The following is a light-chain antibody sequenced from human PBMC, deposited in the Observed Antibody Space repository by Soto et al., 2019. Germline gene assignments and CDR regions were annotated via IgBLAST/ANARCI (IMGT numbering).Light chain of an antibody. V-gene: IGLV2-14*01. CDR1: SSDVGGYNY. J-gene: IGLJ1*01. CDR3: SSYTSSSRV. Sequence: QSALTQPASVSGSPGQSITISCTGTSSDVGGYNYVSWYQQHPGKAPKLMIYEVSNRPSGVSNRFYGSKSGNTASLTISGLQAEDEADYYCSSYTSSSRVFGTGTKVTVL. CDR2: EVS.